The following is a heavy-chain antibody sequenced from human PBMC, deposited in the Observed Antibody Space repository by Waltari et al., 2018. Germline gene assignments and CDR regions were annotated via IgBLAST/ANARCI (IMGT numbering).Heavy chain of an antibody. Sequence: QVQLVQSGAEVKKPGASVKVSCKASGYTFTGYYMHWVRQAPGQGLQSMGRSNPDSGGAVYAQKCQGRVTITRERSIRIAYMELSRLRSDDTAVYYCSRESRVQIATGDFVYWGQGSLVTSSS. V-gene: IGHV1-2*06. D-gene: IGHD7-27*01. CDR2: SNPDSGGA. J-gene: IGHJ4*02. CDR3: SRESRVQIATGDFVY. CDR1: GYTFTGYY.